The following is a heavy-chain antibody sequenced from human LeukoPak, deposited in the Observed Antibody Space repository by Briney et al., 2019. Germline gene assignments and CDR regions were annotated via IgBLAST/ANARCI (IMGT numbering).Heavy chain of an antibody. V-gene: IGHV1-69*13. D-gene: IGHD4-23*01. CDR3: ARVYGGSDFDY. CDR1: VGTFTIYA. J-gene: IGHJ4*02. CDR2: IIPILGTA. Sequence: ASVKVSCKASVGTFTIYATSWVRQAPGQGLEWMGGIIPILGTANYAQKFQGRVTITADESTSTAYMELSSLRSGDTAVYCCARVYGGSDFDYWGQGTLVTVSS.